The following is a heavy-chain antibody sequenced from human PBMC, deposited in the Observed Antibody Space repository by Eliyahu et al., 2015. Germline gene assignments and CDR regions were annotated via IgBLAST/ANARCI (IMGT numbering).Heavy chain of an antibody. CDR1: GFTFGDYS. V-gene: IGHV3-49*05. J-gene: IGHJ6*02. CDR3: TRGYRGGSYAMDV. D-gene: IGHD1-26*01. Sequence: EVQLVESGGDLVKPGRSLRLSGTASGFTFGDYSMSWFRQAPGRGLEWVGFIRRKSDGGATEYAASVKDRFTISRDDSKTIAYLQMNSLKTEDTAVYYCTRGYRGGSYAMDVWGQGTTVTVSS. CDR2: IRRKSDGGAT.